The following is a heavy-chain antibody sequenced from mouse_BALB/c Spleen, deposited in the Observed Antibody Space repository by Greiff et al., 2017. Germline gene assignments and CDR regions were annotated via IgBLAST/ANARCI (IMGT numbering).Heavy chain of an antibody. V-gene: IGHV6-6*02. CDR2: IRLKSNNYAT. Sequence: EVQRVESGGGLVQPGGSMKLSCVASGFTFSNYWMNWVRQSPEKGLEWVAEIRLKSNNYATYYADSVKDRFTISRDDSQSMLYLQMNNLKTEDTAMYYCVRDGDRYDDEAEPAWYFDVWGAGTTVTVSS. CDR3: VRDGDRYDDEAEPAWYFDV. CDR1: GFTFSNYW. D-gene: IGHD2-14*01. J-gene: IGHJ1*01.